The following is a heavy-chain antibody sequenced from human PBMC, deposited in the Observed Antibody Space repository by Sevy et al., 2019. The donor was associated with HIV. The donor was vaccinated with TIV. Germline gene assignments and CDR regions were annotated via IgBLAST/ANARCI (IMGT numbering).Heavy chain of an antibody. J-gene: IGHJ6*02. CDR3: VKDHYGSGYYGMDV. CDR1: GFTFSSYT. CDR2: ISSNGGST. V-gene: IGHV3-64D*06. Sequence: GGSLRLSCAASGFTFSSYTMDWVRQAPGKGLEYVSAISSNGGSTYYADSVKGRFTISRDNSKNTLYLQMSSLRAEDTAVYYCVKDHYGSGYYGMDVWGQGTTVTVSS. D-gene: IGHD3-10*01.